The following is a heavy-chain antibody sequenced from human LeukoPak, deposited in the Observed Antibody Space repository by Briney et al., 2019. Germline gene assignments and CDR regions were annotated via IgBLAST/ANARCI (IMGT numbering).Heavy chain of an antibody. CDR2: INSDGSST. D-gene: IGHD5-18*01. J-gene: IGHJ6*02. CDR1: GFTFSSYW. CDR3: ARESTAMVFGNYYYYGMDV. V-gene: IGHV3-74*01. Sequence: PGGSLRLSCAASGFTFSSYWMHWVRQAPGKGLVWVSRINSDGSSTSYADSVKGRFTISRDNAKNTLYLQMNSLRAEDTAVYYCARESTAMVFGNYYYYGMDVWGQGTTVTVSS.